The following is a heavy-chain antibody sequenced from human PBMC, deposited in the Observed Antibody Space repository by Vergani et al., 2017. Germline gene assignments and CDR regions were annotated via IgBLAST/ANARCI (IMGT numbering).Heavy chain of an antibody. Sequence: QVQLQESGPGLVKPSETLSLTCIVSGVSISNYYWNWIRQPPGKGLEWCGFIYYTGSTNYNPSLKGRVTISSDASKNQITLRLTSVNAADTAVYYCAKYGEGGSPFDYWGQGTLVTVSS. CDR1: GVSISNYY. D-gene: IGHD2-15*01. V-gene: IGHV4-59*01. CDR3: AKYGEGGSPFDY. J-gene: IGHJ4*02. CDR2: IYYTGST.